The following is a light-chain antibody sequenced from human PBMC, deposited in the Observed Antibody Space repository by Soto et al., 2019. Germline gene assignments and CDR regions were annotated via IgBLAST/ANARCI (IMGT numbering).Light chain of an antibody. Sequence: EIVLTQSPATLSLSPGERATLSCSASQSVSSSYLAWYQQKPGQAPRLLIYGASSRATGIPDRFSGSGSGTDFTLTISSLQPDDFATYYCQQYNSYSRTFGQGTKVDIK. J-gene: IGKJ1*01. CDR3: QQYNSYSRT. V-gene: IGKV3-20*01. CDR2: GAS. CDR1: QSVSSSY.